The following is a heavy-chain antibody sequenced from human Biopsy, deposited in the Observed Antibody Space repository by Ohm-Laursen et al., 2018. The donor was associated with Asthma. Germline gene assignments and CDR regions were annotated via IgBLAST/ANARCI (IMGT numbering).Heavy chain of an antibody. Sequence: ASVKVSCKTSGYTFNSTGITWVRQAPGQGLEWMGWISVYNGNTKVAQKLQDRVTMITDTSTSTAYMELRSLRSDDTAVYFCARAVDYSHYYGIDVWGQGTTITVS. CDR1: GYTFNSTG. CDR2: ISVYNGNT. V-gene: IGHV1-18*01. J-gene: IGHJ6*02. CDR3: ARAVDYSHYYGIDV. D-gene: IGHD3-10*01.